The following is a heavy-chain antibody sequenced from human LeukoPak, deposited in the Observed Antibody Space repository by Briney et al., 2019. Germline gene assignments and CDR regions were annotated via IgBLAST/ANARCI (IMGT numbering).Heavy chain of an antibody. J-gene: IGHJ4*02. V-gene: IGHV1-2*02. CDR1: GYTFIGYY. CDR3: ATGGDCIID. CDR2: INPNSGDT. D-gene: IGHD2-21*02. Sequence: ASVKVSCKASGYTFIGYYMHWVRQAPGQGLEWMGWINPNSGDTNYAQKFQDRVTMTRDTSISTAYMEVSRLRSDDTAVYYCATGGDCIIDWGQGTLVTVSS.